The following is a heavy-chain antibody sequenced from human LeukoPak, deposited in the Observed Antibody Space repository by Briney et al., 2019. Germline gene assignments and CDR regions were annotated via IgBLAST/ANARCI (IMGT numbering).Heavy chain of an antibody. CDR1: GGSISSNY. V-gene: IGHV4-59*08. J-gene: IGHJ6*02. Sequence: PSETLSLTCTVSGGSISSNYWSWIRQPPGKGLEWIGYIYYSGSTNYNPSLQSRVTISVDTSKNQFSLKLSSVTAADTAVYYCARQRKYYGSGSYRYYYYGMDVWGQGTTVTVSS. CDR2: IYYSGST. CDR3: ARQRKYYGSGSYRYYYYGMDV. D-gene: IGHD3-10*01.